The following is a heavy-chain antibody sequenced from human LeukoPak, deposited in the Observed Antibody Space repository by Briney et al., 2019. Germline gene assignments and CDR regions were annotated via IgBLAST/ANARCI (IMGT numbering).Heavy chain of an antibody. CDR3: AKDRGIVGATVYFRH. J-gene: IGHJ1*01. D-gene: IGHD1-26*01. V-gene: IGHV3-33*06. Sequence: PGRSLRLSCAASGFTFSSYGMHWVRQAPGKGLEWVAVIRYDGSNKYYADSVKGRFTISRDNSKNTLYLQMNSLRAEDTAVYYCAKDRGIVGATVYFRHWGQGTLVTVSS. CDR1: GFTFSSYG. CDR2: IRYDGSNK.